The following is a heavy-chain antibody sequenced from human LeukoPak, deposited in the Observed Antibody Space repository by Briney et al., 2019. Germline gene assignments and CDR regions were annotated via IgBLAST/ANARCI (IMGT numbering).Heavy chain of an antibody. J-gene: IGHJ4*02. CDR1: GGSFSGYY. Sequence: SETLSLTCAVYGGSFSGYYWSWIRQPPGKGLEWIGEIFHGGNTNYNPSLKSRVTISVDTSKNQFSLKLNSVTATDTAVYYCARHYGPWGQGTLVTVSS. V-gene: IGHV4-34*12. CDR3: ARHYGP. D-gene: IGHD3-16*01. CDR2: IFHGGNT.